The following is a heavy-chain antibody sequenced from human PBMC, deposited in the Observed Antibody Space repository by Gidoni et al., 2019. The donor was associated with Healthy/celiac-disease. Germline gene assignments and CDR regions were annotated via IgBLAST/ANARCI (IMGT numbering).Heavy chain of an antibody. CDR1: GYTFTSYG. Sequence: QVQLVQSGAEVKKPGASVKVSCKASGYTFTSYGISWVRLAPGQGLEWMGWISAYNGNTNYAQKLQGRVTMTTDTSTSTAYMELRSLRSDDTAVYYCARDEDIVLMVYTGLDYWGQGTLVTVSS. J-gene: IGHJ4*02. CDR3: ARDEDIVLMVYTGLDY. V-gene: IGHV1-18*04. CDR2: ISAYNGNT. D-gene: IGHD2-8*01.